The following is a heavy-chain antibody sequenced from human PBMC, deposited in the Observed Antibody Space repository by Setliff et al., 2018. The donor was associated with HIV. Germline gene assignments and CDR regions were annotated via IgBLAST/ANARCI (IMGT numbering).Heavy chain of an antibody. CDR3: ARPPTTAVYYFDY. Sequence: ASETLSLTCTVSGGSVSTSSYYWGWIRQPPGKGLEWIGSLYYDGSTYYKPSLKSRITISVDTSKNQFSLKLSSVTAADTAVYYCARPPTTAVYYFDYWGQGTLVTVSS. V-gene: IGHV4-39*01. D-gene: IGHD1-1*01. CDR2: LYYDGST. CDR1: GGSVSTSSYY. J-gene: IGHJ4*02.